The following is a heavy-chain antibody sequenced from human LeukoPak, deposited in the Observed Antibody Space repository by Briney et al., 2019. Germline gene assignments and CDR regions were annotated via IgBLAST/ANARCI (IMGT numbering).Heavy chain of an antibody. D-gene: IGHD6-13*01. J-gene: IGHJ4*02. CDR3: AKEGTGPYSSSQVDY. CDR1: GFTFSSYS. Sequence: PGGSLRLSCAASGFTFSSYSMNWVRQAPGKGLEWVSSISSSSSYIYYADSVKGRFTISRDNAKNSLYLQMNSLRAEDTALYYCAKEGTGPYSSSQVDYWGQGTLVTVSS. CDR2: ISSSSSYI. V-gene: IGHV3-21*04.